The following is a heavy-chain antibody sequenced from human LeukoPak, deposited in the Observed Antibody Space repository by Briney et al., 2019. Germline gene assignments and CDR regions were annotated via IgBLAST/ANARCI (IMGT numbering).Heavy chain of an antibody. CDR2: INPNSGGT. CDR1: GYTFTGYY. V-gene: IGHV1-2*02. D-gene: IGHD5-18*01. Sequence: GASVTVSCKASGYTFTGYYMHWVRQAPGQGLEWMGWINPNSGGTNYAQKFQGRVTMTRDTSISTAYMELSRLRSDDTAVYYCAREWILGYSYGYYWGQGTLVTVSS. J-gene: IGHJ4*02. CDR3: AREWILGYSYGYY.